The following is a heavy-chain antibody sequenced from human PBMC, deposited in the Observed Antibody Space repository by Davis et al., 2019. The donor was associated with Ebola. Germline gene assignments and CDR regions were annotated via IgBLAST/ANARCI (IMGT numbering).Heavy chain of an antibody. D-gene: IGHD1-26*01. V-gene: IGHV1-46*01. CDR3: ARTSIVGTTTTASDI. CDR2: INPNDGRT. J-gene: IGHJ3*02. Sequence: ASVRVSCKASGYTFTNYYMHWVRQAPGQGLEWMGMINPNDGRTIYAQKFQGRVTVTRETATGTAYLDLRSLRSDDTAVYFCARTSIVGTTTTASDIWGQGTLVTVSS. CDR1: GYTFTNYY.